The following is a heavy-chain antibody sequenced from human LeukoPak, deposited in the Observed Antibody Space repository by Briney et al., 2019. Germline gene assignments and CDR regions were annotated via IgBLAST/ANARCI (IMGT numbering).Heavy chain of an antibody. CDR2: IYVVGST. V-gene: IGHV3-53*01. Sequence: GGSLRLSCAASGFTVSGNYMSWVRQAPGKGLEWVSVIYVVGSTYYADSVKGRFTISRDNSRNTLYLQMNSLRAEDTAVYYCARMYNSGWRYFDSWGQGTLVTVSS. CDR1: GFTVSGNY. CDR3: ARMYNSGWRYFDS. J-gene: IGHJ4*02. D-gene: IGHD6-19*01.